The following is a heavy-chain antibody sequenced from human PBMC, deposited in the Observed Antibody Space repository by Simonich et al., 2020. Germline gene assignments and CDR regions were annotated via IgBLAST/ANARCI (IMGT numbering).Heavy chain of an antibody. CDR3: ARHDRWLQFYFDY. CDR2: IYYSGSP. V-gene: IGHV4-59*08. Sequence: QVQLQESGPGLVKPSETLSLTCTVSGGSISSYYWSWIRQPPGKGLEWIGYIYYSGSPNYNPSLKSRVTISGDTSKNQFSLKLSSVTAADTAVYYCARHDRWLQFYFDYWGQGTLVTVSS. CDR1: GGSISSYY. J-gene: IGHJ4*02. D-gene: IGHD5-12*01.